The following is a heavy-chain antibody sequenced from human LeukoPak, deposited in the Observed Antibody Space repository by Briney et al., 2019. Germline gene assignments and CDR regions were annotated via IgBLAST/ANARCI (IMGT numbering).Heavy chain of an antibody. CDR3: ARSWTVYCGGDCTTQGWFDP. Sequence: PSETLSLTCTVSGGSIGSYYWSWIRQPPGRGLEWIGYIYYSGSTNYNPSLKSRVTISVDTSKNQFSLKLSSVTAADTAVYYCARSWTVYCGGDCTTQGWFDPWGQGTLVTVSS. V-gene: IGHV4-59*08. CDR2: IYYSGST. J-gene: IGHJ5*02. CDR1: GGSIGSYY. D-gene: IGHD2-21*02.